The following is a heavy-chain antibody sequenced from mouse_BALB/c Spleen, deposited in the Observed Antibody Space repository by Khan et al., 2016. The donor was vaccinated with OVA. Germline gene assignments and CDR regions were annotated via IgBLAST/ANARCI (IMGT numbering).Heavy chain of an antibody. D-gene: IGHD2-13*01. CDR3: ARGYYGDPFSY. CDR2: ISDGGVYT. J-gene: IGHJ3*01. CDR1: GFTFSDYY. Sequence: EVELVESGGGLVKPGGSLKLSCAASGFTFSDYYMYWVRQTPEKRLEWVATISDGGVYTYYPDSVKGRFTISRVDAKNNLCLQVSSLKSEDTAMYYWARGYYGDPFSYWGQGTLVTVSA. V-gene: IGHV5-4*02.